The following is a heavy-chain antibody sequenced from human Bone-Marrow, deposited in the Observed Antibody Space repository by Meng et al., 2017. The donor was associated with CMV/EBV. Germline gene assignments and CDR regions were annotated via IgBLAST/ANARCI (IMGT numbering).Heavy chain of an antibody. CDR2: ISSSSSYI. V-gene: IGHV3-21*04. CDR3: AKVPTGGYRGWFAP. D-gene: IGHD1-14*01. CDR1: GFTFSSYS. J-gene: IGHJ5*02. Sequence: GESLKISCAASGFTFSSYSMNWVRQAPGKGLEWVSSISSSSSYIYYADSVKGRFTISRDNAKNSLYLQMNSLRAEDTAVYYCAKVPTGGYRGWFAPWGQGTLVTVSS.